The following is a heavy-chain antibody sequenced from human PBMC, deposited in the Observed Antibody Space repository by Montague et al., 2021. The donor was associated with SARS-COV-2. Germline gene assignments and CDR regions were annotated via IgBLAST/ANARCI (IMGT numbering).Heavy chain of an antibody. J-gene: IGHJ3*02. V-gene: IGHV4-39*01. CDR1: GDSFNSPKYY. CDR2: SYYSGIT. Sequence: SETLSLTCTVSGDSFNSPKYYCAWIRQPPGKGLEWIGSSYYSGITYDNPSLRSQVTMSVDTSKTQFSLKMNSVTAADTAVYYCARGSYGSGSYHAFDIWSQGTVVAVSS. CDR3: ARGSYGSGSYHAFDI. D-gene: IGHD3-10*01.